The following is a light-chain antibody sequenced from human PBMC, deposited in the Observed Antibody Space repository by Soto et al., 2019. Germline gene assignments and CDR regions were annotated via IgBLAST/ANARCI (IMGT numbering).Light chain of an antibody. J-gene: IGKJ4*01. CDR2: AAS. CDR3: QQYNRWPLT. Sequence: IVMTQSPATISVITGDRAPLSCRASQSVSINLAWYQQKPGQVPRLLIYAASTRATGIPGSFSGSGSGTEFTLTISSLQSEDFAVYYCQQYNRWPLTFGGGTKVDI. V-gene: IGKV3-15*01. CDR1: QSVSIN.